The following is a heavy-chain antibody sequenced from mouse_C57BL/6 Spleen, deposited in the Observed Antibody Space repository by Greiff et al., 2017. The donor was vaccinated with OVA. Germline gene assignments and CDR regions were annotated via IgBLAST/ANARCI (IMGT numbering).Heavy chain of an antibody. Sequence: EVKLMESGGGLVNPGGSLKLSCAASGFTFSDYGMHWVRQAPEKGLEWVAYISSGSSTIYYADTVKGRFTISRDNAKNTLFLQMTSLRSEDTAMYYCARLLLEGDYWGQGTTLTVSS. CDR3: ARLLLEGDY. CDR2: ISSGSSTI. D-gene: IGHD2-1*01. J-gene: IGHJ2*01. CDR1: GFTFSDYG. V-gene: IGHV5-17*01.